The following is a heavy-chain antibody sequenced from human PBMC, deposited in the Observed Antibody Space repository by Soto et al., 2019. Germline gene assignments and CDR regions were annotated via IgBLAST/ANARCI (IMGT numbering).Heavy chain of an antibody. D-gene: IGHD1-26*01. CDR3: ARGRVDGGELDL. J-gene: IGHJ4*02. Sequence: VHLLESGGDLVPPGGSQRLSCAASGFTFSSDAMNWVRQAPGKGLEWVAAISGSGRSTYYADSVKGRFTISRDNSKNTLYLQMNSLRAEDTAVYYCARGRVDGGELDLWGQGTLVTVSS. CDR2: ISGSGRST. CDR1: GFTFSSDA. V-gene: IGHV3-23*01.